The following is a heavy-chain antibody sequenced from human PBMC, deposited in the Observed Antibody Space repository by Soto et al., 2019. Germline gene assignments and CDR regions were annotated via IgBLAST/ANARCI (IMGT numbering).Heavy chain of an antibody. CDR1: GFTFSSYA. J-gene: IGHJ4*03. D-gene: IGHD6-19*01. CDR3: AKEWDRKYSSGWYYFDY. V-gene: IGHV3-23*01. CDR2: ISGSGGST. Sequence: PVGSLRLSCAASGFTFSSYAMSWVRQAPGKGLEWVSAISGSGGSTYYADSVKGRFTISRDNSKNTLYLQMNSLRAEDTAVYYCAKEWDRKYSSGWYYFDYWGQGTMVTVSS.